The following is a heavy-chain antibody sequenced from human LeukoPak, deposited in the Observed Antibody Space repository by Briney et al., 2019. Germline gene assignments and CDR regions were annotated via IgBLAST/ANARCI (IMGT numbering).Heavy chain of an antibody. Sequence: GGSLRLSCAASGFTVSSNSMSWVRQAPGKGLEWVSLIYSGGSTYYADSVKGRFTISRDNAKNSLYLQMNSLRAEDTAVYYCARDLGYSSGPNYWGQGTRVTVSS. V-gene: IGHV3-66*01. CDR1: GFTVSSNS. D-gene: IGHD6-19*01. CDR2: IYSGGST. J-gene: IGHJ4*02. CDR3: ARDLGYSSGPNY.